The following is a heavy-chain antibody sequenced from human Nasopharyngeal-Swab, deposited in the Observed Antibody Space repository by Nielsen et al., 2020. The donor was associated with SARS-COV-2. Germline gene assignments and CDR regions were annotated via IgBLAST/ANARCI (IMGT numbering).Heavy chain of an antibody. Sequence: SETLSLTCTVSGGSISSYYWSWIRQPPGKGLEWIGYIYYSGSTNYNPSLKSRVTISVDTSKNQFSLKLSSVTAADTAVYYCARDGYYYGMDVWGQGTTVTVSS. J-gene: IGHJ6*02. CDR2: IYYSGST. V-gene: IGHV4-59*01. CDR1: GGSISSYY. CDR3: ARDGYYYGMDV.